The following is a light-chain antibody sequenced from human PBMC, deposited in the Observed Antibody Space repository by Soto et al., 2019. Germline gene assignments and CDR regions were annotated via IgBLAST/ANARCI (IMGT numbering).Light chain of an antibody. CDR1: QYIGTN. V-gene: IGKV3D-15*01. Sequence: EIVMTQSPATLSVSPGERATLSCGASQYIGTNLAWYQQKPGQAPRLLIYGASTRATGIPARFSGSGSGTDFTLTISSLQPEDFAVYYCQQDYNLPRWTFGQGTKVDIK. CDR3: QQDYNLPRWT. CDR2: GAS. J-gene: IGKJ1*01.